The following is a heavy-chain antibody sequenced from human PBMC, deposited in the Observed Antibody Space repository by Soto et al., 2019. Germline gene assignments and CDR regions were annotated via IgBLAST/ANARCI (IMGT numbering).Heavy chain of an antibody. CDR2: INAGNGNT. Sequence: ASVKVSCKASGYTFTSYAMHWVRQAPGQRLEWMGWINAGNGNTKYSQKFQGRVTITRDTSASTAYMELSSLRSEDTAVYYCARDQEEDTAMASRVYYYYGMDVWGQGTTVTVSS. CDR1: GYTFTSYA. D-gene: IGHD5-18*01. CDR3: ARDQEEDTAMASRVYYYYGMDV. V-gene: IGHV1-3*01. J-gene: IGHJ6*02.